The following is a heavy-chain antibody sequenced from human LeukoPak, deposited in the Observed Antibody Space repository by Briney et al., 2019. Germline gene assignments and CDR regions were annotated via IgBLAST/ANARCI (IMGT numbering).Heavy chain of an antibody. CDR1: GFTFSNYG. D-gene: IGHD2-2*01. J-gene: IGHJ4*02. Sequence: GGSLRLSCSVSGFTFSNYGMHWVRQAPGKGLEYVSTITNDGGSTFYADSAKGRFSIYRDNSKNTVYLQLSSLRPEDTAVYYCVKGRIYCCYPSLDYWGQGTLVHVSS. CDR2: ITNDGGST. V-gene: IGHV3-64D*06. CDR3: VKGRIYCCYPSLDY.